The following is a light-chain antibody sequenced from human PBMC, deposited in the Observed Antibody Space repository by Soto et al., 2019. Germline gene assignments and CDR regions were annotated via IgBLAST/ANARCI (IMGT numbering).Light chain of an antibody. CDR1: KQVRSW. CDR2: DAS. Sequence: EIKVYQSPSTVSASKGDRVTLAGRAGKQVRSWLFWYQQKTGSAPKFLIYDASSLESGVPSRFSGSGSGTDFTLTISSLQPEDFATYYCPQRYCTPQPFGQGTKVDVK. J-gene: IGKJ1*01. CDR3: PQRYCTPQP. V-gene: IGKV1-39*01.